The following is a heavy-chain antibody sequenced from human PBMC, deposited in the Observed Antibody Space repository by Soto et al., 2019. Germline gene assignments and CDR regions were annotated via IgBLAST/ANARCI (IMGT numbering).Heavy chain of an antibody. Sequence: SETLSLTCTVSGGSISSGEYYWSWIRQPPGKGLEWIGYIYYSGSTYYNPSLKSRVTISVDTSKNQFSLKLSSVTAADTAVYYCARGGASYYDFWSGYYEIDYWGQGTLVTVSS. V-gene: IGHV4-30-4*01. J-gene: IGHJ4*02. CDR1: GGSISSGEYY. CDR3: ARGGASYYDFWSGYYEIDY. D-gene: IGHD3-3*01. CDR2: IYYSGST.